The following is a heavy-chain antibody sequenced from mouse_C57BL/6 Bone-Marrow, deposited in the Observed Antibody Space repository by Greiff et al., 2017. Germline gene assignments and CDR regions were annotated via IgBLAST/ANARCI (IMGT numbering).Heavy chain of an antibody. CDR3: AREDYGGYAMDY. J-gene: IGHJ4*01. D-gene: IGHD2-4*01. CDR1: GYTFTDYY. CDR2: INPNNGGT. V-gene: IGHV1-26*01. Sequence: VQLQQSGPELVKPGASVKISCKASGYTFTDYYMNWVKQSHGKSLEWIGDINPNNGGTSYNQKFKGKATSTVDKSSSTAYMELRSLTSEDSAVYYCAREDYGGYAMDYWGQGTSVTVSS.